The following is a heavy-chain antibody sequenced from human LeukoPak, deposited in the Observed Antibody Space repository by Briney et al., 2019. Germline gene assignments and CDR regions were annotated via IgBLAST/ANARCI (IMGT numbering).Heavy chain of an antibody. Sequence: GGSLRLSCTASGFSVSSNYMSWVRQAPGRGLEWVSTIYSGGGTYYADSVKGRFTISRDNPKNTLYLQMNSLRAEDTAVYYCARGEDPAKNAFDIWGQGTLVTVSS. D-gene: IGHD5-18*01. CDR1: GFSVSSNY. V-gene: IGHV3-53*01. CDR2: IYSGGGT. J-gene: IGHJ3*02. CDR3: ARGEDPAKNAFDI.